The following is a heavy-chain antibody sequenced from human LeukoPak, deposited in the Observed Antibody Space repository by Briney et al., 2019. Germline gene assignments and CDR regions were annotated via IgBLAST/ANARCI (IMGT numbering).Heavy chain of an antibody. D-gene: IGHD2-2*01. Sequence: ASVKVSCKASGYTFTGYYMHWVRQAPGQGLEWMGWINPNSGGTNYAQKFQGRVTMTRDTSISTAYMELSRLRSDDTAVYYCARDLCSSTSCYDYYYYYMDAWGKGTTVTISS. CDR2: INPNSGGT. CDR3: ARDLCSSTSCYDYYYYYMDA. V-gene: IGHV1-2*02. J-gene: IGHJ6*03. CDR1: GYTFTGYY.